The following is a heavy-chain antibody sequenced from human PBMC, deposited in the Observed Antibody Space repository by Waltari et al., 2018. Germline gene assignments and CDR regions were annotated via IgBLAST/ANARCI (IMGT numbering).Heavy chain of an antibody. J-gene: IGHJ6*02. D-gene: IGHD4-17*01. V-gene: IGHV3-23*01. Sequence: EVQLLESGGGLVQPGGSLRLSCAASGFTFSSYAMSWVRQAPGKGLEWVSAISGSGGSTYYADSVKCRFTISRDNSKNTLYLQMNSLRAEDTAVYYCARDRAFYGDYQLAFDYYYGMDVWGQGTTVTVSS. CDR3: ARDRAFYGDYQLAFDYYYGMDV. CDR1: GFTFSSYA. CDR2: ISGSGGST.